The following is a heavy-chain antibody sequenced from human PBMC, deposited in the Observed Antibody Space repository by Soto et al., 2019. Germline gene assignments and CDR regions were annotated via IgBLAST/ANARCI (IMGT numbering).Heavy chain of an antibody. CDR3: ARAATIVVVPAAIGVSQPDY. CDR1: GYTFTSYG. CDR2: ISAYNGNT. V-gene: IGHV1-18*01. J-gene: IGHJ4*02. D-gene: IGHD2-2*01. Sequence: ASVKVSCKASGYTFTSYGISWVRQAPGQGLEWMGWISAYNGNTNYAQKLQGRVTMTTDTSTSTAYMELRSLRSDDTAVYYCARAATIVVVPAAIGVSQPDYWGQGTLVTVSS.